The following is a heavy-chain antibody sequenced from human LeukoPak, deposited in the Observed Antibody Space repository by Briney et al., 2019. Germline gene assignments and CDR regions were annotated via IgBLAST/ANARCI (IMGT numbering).Heavy chain of an antibody. CDR2: IYHSGST. Sequence: SETLSLTCAVSGGSISSGGYSWSWIRQPPGKGLEWIGYIYHSGSTYYNPSLKSRVTISVDRSKNQFSLKLSSVTAADTAVYYCARATPDCSSTSCYGRPFDYWGQGTLVTVSS. D-gene: IGHD2-2*01. V-gene: IGHV4-30-2*01. CDR1: GGSISSGGYS. CDR3: ARATPDCSSTSCYGRPFDY. J-gene: IGHJ4*02.